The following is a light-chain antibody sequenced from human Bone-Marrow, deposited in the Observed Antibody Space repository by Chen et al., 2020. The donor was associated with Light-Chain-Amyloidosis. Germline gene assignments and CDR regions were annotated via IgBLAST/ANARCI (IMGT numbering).Light chain of an antibody. CDR2: DTS. V-gene: IGKV3-11*01. CDR3: QQRRET. CDR1: QSVSRY. J-gene: IGKJ5*01. Sequence: EIVLTQSPATLSLSPGERATLFCRASQSVSRYLAWYQQKPGQAPRLLIYDTSNRATGIPTRFSAGGSGTDFTLTISRLEPEDFAVYYCQQRRETFGQGTRLEI.